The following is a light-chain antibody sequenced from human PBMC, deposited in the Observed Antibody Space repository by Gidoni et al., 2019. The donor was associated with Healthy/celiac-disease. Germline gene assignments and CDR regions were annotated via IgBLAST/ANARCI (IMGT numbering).Light chain of an antibody. CDR1: QSVSSSY. J-gene: IGKJ4*01. Sequence: EIVVTQSPGTLSWSPGERATLSCRASQSVSSSYLAWYQQKPGQAPRLLIYGASSRATGIPDRFSGSGSGTDFTLTISRLEPEDFAVYYCQQYGSSPLTFGGGTKVEIK. CDR2: GAS. V-gene: IGKV3-20*01. CDR3: QQYGSSPLT.